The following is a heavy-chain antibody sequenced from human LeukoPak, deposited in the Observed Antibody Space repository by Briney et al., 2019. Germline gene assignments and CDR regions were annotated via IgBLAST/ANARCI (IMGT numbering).Heavy chain of an antibody. D-gene: IGHD3-16*01. CDR1: GGSFSKCY. Sequence: SETLSLTCAVYGGSFSKCYWSWIRQPPGKGLEWIGEINHSGSTNYNPSLKSRVTISEDTSKNQVSLKVTSVTAADTAVYYCARADSIDTFRYWGRGTLVTVSS. CDR2: INHSGST. V-gene: IGHV4-34*01. CDR3: ARADSIDTFRY. J-gene: IGHJ4*02.